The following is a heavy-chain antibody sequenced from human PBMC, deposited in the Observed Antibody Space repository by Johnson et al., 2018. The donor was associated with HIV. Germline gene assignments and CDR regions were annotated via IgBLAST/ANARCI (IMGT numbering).Heavy chain of an antibody. Sequence: VQLVESGGGLVQPGGSLRLSCAASGFTFGSYVMSWVRQAPGKGLEWVSAISGSGASTYYADSLKGRFTISRDNSKNTLYLQMKSLRAEDTAVYYCAKDPYDSSGYRRDAFDIWGQGTMVTVSS. CDR2: ISGSGAST. CDR1: GFTFGSYV. J-gene: IGHJ3*02. V-gene: IGHV3-23*04. D-gene: IGHD3-22*01. CDR3: AKDPYDSSGYRRDAFDI.